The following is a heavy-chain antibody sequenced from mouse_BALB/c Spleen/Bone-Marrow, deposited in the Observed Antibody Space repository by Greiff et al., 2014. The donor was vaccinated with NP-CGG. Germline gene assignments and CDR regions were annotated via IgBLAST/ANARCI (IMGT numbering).Heavy chain of an antibody. CDR1: GFNTKDTY. J-gene: IGHJ3*01. Sequence: EVQLQQSGAELVKPGASVKLSCTASGFNTKDTYMHWVKQRPEQGLEWIGRIDPANGNTKYDPKFQGKATITADTSSNTAYLQLSSLTSEDTAVYYCAFYYYGSSMFAYWGQGTLVTVSA. D-gene: IGHD1-1*01. CDR3: AFYYYGSSMFAY. CDR2: IDPANGNT. V-gene: IGHV14-3*02.